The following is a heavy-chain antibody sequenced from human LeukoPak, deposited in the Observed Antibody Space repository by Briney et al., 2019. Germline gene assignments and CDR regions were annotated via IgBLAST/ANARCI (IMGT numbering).Heavy chain of an antibody. J-gene: IGHJ5*02. D-gene: IGHD3-3*01. CDR1: GYTFTSYD. V-gene: IGHV1-8*01. CDR2: MNPSSGNT. Sequence: ASVKVSCKASGYTFTSYDINWVRQATGQGLEWMGWMNPSSGNTGYAQKFQGRVTMTRNTSISTAYMELSSLRSEDTAVYYCARGPGQVWSGYTYNWFDPWGQGTLVTVSS. CDR3: ARGPGQVWSGYTYNWFDP.